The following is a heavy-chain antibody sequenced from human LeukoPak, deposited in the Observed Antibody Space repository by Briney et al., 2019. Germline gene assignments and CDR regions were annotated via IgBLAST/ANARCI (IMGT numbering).Heavy chain of an antibody. CDR3: VKDPYRSSTSCYAAFDI. Sequence: GGSLRLSCSVSGFTFSSYAMHWVRQAPGKGLEYVSTISSNGGSTHNADSVKGRFTISRDNSKNTLYLQMSSLRAEDTAVYYCVKDPYRSSTSCYAAFDIWGQGTMVTVSS. J-gene: IGHJ3*02. CDR2: ISSNGGST. CDR1: GFTFSSYA. D-gene: IGHD2-2*01. V-gene: IGHV3-64*03.